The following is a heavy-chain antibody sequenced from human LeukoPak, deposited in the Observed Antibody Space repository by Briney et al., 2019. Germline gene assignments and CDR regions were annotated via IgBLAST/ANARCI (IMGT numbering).Heavy chain of an antibody. V-gene: IGHV3-30-3*01. D-gene: IGHD2-21*01. CDR3: AKDMGGGGVENYYYYGMDV. J-gene: IGHJ6*02. Sequence: GGSLRLSCAASGFTFSSYAMHWVRQAPGKGLEWVAAISYDGSNKYYADSVKGRFTISRDNAKNSLYLQMNSLRAEDTALYYCAKDMGGGGVENYYYYGMDVWGQGTTVTVSS. CDR1: GFTFSSYA. CDR2: ISYDGSNK.